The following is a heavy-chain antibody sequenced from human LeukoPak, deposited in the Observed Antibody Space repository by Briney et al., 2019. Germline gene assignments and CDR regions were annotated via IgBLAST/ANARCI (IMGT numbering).Heavy chain of an antibody. CDR1: GFNFNNYN. CDR2: IFYSGST. CDR3: ARDLRGYSSSAFDY. Sequence: GSLRLSCAASGFNFNNYNMNWVRQPPGKGLEWIGNIFYSGSTYYSPSLKSRVTISVDTSKNQFSLKLSSVTAADTAVYYCARDLRGYSSSAFDYWGQGTLVTVSS. J-gene: IGHJ4*02. V-gene: IGHV4-59*12. D-gene: IGHD6-13*01.